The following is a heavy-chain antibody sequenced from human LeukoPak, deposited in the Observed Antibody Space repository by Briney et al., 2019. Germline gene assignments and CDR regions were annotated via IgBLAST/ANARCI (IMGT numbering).Heavy chain of an antibody. D-gene: IGHD3-3*01. V-gene: IGHV4-59*01. Sequence: SETLSLTCTVSGGSISSYYWSWIRQPPGKGLEGIGYIYYSGSTNYNPSLKSRVTISVDTSKNQFSLKLSSVTAADTAVYYCARTHYDFWSGSYYFDYWGQGTLVTVSS. CDR2: IYYSGST. J-gene: IGHJ4*02. CDR3: ARTHYDFWSGSYYFDY. CDR1: GGSISSYY.